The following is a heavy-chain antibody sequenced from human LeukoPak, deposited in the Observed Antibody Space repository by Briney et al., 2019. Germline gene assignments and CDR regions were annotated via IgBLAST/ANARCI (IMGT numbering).Heavy chain of an antibody. CDR1: GFTFTSYA. Sequence: PGGSLRLSCAASGFTFTSYAMTWVRQAPGKGLEWVSGVSGSGGSKWYADSVKGRFTISRDNSKNTLYLQMNSLRAEDTAVYYCARDRKDSHFDYWGQGTLVTVSS. CDR3: ARDRKDSHFDY. CDR2: VSGSGGSK. J-gene: IGHJ4*02. D-gene: IGHD1-14*01. V-gene: IGHV3-23*01.